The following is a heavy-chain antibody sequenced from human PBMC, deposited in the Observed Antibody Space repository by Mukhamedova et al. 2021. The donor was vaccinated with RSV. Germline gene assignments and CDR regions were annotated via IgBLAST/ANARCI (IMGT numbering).Heavy chain of an antibody. Sequence: VRQAPGKGLEWVSRINYDGSNIRYADSVKGRFTISRDNARKTLYLQMNSLRAEDTAVYYCANASPLRWFESWGQGTLVTVSS. J-gene: IGHJ5*01. CDR2: INYDGSNI. V-gene: IGHV3-74*01. CDR3: ANASPLRWFES.